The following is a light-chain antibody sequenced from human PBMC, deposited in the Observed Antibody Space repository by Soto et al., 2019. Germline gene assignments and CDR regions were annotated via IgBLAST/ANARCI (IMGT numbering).Light chain of an antibody. CDR1: QNLLYNSNNKNY. CDR2: WAS. CDR3: QQYYSTPPT. J-gene: IGKJ1*01. Sequence: DVVMTQSPDSLAVSLGERATINGKSSQNLLYNSNNKNYLAWYQQRPGQPPKLLIYWASTRESGVPDRFSGSGSGTDFTLTISSLQAADVAVYYCQQYYSTPPTFGQGTKVEMK. V-gene: IGKV4-1*01.